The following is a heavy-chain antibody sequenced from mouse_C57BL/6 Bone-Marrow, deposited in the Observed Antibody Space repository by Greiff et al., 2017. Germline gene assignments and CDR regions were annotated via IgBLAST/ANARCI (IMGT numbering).Heavy chain of an antibody. V-gene: IGHV14-4*01. D-gene: IGHD1-1*02. J-gene: IGHJ1*03. CDR1: GFNIKDDY. CDR3: ALGVATNFDV. Sequence: VQLQQSGAELVRPGASVKLSCTASGFNIKDDYMHWVKQRPEQGLEWIGWIDPENGDTEYASKFQGKATITADTSSNTAYLQLSSLTSEDTAVYYCALGVATNFDVWGTGTTVTVSS. CDR2: IDPENGDT.